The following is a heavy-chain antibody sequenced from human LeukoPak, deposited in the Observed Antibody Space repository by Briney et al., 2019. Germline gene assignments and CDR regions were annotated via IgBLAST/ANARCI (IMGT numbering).Heavy chain of an antibody. Sequence: GASVKVSCKASGGTFSSYAISWVRQAPGQGLEWMGRIIPILGIANYAQKFQGRVTITADKSTSTAYMELSSLRSEDTAVYYCARWTDFGYSSGWALYDAFDIWGQGTMVTVSS. V-gene: IGHV1-69*04. J-gene: IGHJ3*02. CDR2: IIPILGIA. D-gene: IGHD6-19*01. CDR3: ARWTDFGYSSGWALYDAFDI. CDR1: GGTFSSYA.